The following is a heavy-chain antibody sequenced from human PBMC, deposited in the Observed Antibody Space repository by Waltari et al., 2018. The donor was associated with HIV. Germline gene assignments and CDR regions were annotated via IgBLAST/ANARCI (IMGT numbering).Heavy chain of an antibody. V-gene: IGHV4-39*01. J-gene: IGHJ6*02. CDR2: LSHSGTV. Sequence: QLHLQESGPGLVKPSETLSLTCTVSNDSISNNNYYWGCVRQSPGEGLEWIVSLSHSGTVYYNPSLKSRVTISTDTSKNQFSLKLTSVTAADTAIYYCAKFLTEEMHFYYYHALDVWGQGTTVLVS. CDR1: NDSISNNNYY. CDR3: AKFLTEEMHFYYYHALDV. D-gene: IGHD2-21*01.